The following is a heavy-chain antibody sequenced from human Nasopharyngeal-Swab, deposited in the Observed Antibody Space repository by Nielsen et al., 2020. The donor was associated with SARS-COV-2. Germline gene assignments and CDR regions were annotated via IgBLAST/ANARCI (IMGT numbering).Heavy chain of an antibody. Sequence: GESLQISCAASGFTFSSYDMHWVRQATGKGLEWVSAIGTAGDTYYPGSVKGRFTISRENAKNSLYLQMNSLRAGDTAVYYCAREGELGGSWYFDLWGRGTLVPSPQ. CDR1: GFTFSSYD. V-gene: IGHV3-13*01. D-gene: IGHD1-26*01. J-gene: IGHJ2*01. CDR3: AREGELGGSWYFDL. CDR2: IGTAGDT.